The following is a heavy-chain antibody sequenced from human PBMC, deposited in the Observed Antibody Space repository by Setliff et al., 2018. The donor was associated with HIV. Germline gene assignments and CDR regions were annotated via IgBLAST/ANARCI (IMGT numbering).Heavy chain of an antibody. CDR2: IYSGGTT. V-gene: IGHV3-53*04. CDR3: ARDRGRGMAPSGILDYYYMDV. J-gene: IGHJ6*03. Sequence: SLKISCAASGFTVSRYYMSWVRQAPGKGLEWVSIIYSGGTTYYADSVKGRFIISRHNSNNTLYLQMNSLRAEDSAMYYCARDRGRGMAPSGILDYYYMDVWGKGTTVTVSS. D-gene: IGHD6-13*01. CDR1: GFTVSRYY.